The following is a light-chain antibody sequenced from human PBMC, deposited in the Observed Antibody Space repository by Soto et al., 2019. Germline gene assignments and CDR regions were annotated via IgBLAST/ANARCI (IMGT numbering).Light chain of an antibody. CDR2: DVT. CDR1: NNDVGGYNF. J-gene: IGLJ2*01. Sequence: QSALTQPASVSGSPGQSITISCTGTNNDVGGYNFVSWYQQHPGKAPKLMIYDVTYRPSGVSNRFSGSKSGNTASLTISGLQTEDEADYYCSSYTSSATQVLFGGGTKLTVL. V-gene: IGLV2-14*03. CDR3: SSYTSSATQVL.